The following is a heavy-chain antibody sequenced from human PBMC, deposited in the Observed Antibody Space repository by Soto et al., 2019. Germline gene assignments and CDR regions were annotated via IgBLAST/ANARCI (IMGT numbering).Heavy chain of an antibody. V-gene: IGHV3-23*01. D-gene: IGHD3-3*01. CDR3: AKGRKPDHDDGLCAFDS. J-gene: IGHJ4*02. CDR2: ISGGGGGT. CDR1: GLTFRSYA. Sequence: HPGGSLRLSCVVSGLTFRSYAMSWVRQAPGKGLEWVSGISGGGGGTYYADSVKGRVTISRDPSTTTLFLDMYSLGAEDTAIYYCAKGRKPDHDDGLCAFDSWGQGVLVTVSS.